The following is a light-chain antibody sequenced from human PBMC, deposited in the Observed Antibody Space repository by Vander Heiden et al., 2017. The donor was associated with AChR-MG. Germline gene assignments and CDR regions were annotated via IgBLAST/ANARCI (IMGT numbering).Light chain of an antibody. CDR2: GKN. V-gene: IGLV3-19*01. J-gene: IGLJ2*01. Sequence: SELTQDPAVSVALGQTVRITCQGDSLRSYYASWYQQKPGQAPVLVIYGKNNRPSGIPDRFSGSSSGNTASLTITGAQAEDEADYYCNSRDSSGNHLVFGGGTKLTVL. CDR1: SLRSYY. CDR3: NSRDSSGNHLV.